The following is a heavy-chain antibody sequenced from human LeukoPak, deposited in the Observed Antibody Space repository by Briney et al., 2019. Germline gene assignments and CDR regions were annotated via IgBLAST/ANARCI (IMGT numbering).Heavy chain of an antibody. D-gene: IGHD4-17*01. CDR2: IWYDGSNK. Sequence: GGSLRLSCAASGFTFSSYGMHWVRQAPGKGLEWVAVIWYDGSNKYYADSVKGRFTISRDNSKNTLYLQMNSLRAEDTAVYYCAKEDYVSDYGMDVWGQGTTVTVSS. V-gene: IGHV3-33*06. CDR1: GFTFSSYG. CDR3: AKEDYVSDYGMDV. J-gene: IGHJ6*02.